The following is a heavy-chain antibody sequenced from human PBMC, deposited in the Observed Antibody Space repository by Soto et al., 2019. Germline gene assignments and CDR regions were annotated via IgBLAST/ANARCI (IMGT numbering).Heavy chain of an antibody. D-gene: IGHD1-1*01. J-gene: IGHJ4*02. CDR3: ARRYGHSFDY. Sequence: SETLSLTCTVSGGSISSYYWSWIRQPPGKGLEWIGYIYYSGSTNYNPSLKSRVTISVDTSKNQFSLKLSSVTAADTAVYYCARRYGHSFDYWGQGTLVTVSS. V-gene: IGHV4-59*08. CDR2: IYYSGST. CDR1: GGSISSYY.